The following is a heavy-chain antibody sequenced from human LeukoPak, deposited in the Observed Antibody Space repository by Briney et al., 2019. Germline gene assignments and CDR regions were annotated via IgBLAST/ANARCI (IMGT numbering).Heavy chain of an antibody. V-gene: IGHV4-30-2*01. CDR2: IYHSGST. J-gene: IGHJ4*02. CDR3: ARHEVDYGDYPPSSPPFYFDY. D-gene: IGHD4-17*01. CDR1: GGSISSGGYY. Sequence: SQTLSLTCTVSGGSISSGGYYWSRIRQPPGKGLEWIGYIYHSGSTYYNPSLKSRVTISVDTSKNQFSLKLSSVTAADTAVYYCARHEVDYGDYPPSSPPFYFDYWGQGTLVTVSS.